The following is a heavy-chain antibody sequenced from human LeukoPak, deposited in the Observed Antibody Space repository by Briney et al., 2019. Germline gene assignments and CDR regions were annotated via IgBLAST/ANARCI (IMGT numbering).Heavy chain of an antibody. V-gene: IGHV3-11*04. J-gene: IGHJ4*02. D-gene: IGHD2-15*01. CDR1: GFTFSDYY. CDR3: ARIDHLGYCSGGSCSLDY. CDR2: ISSSGSTI. Sequence: GGSLRLSCAASGFTFSDYYMSWIRQAPGKGLEWVSYISSSGSTIYYADSVKGRFTISRDNAKNSLYLQMNGLRAEDTAVYYCARIDHLGYCSGGSCSLDYWGQGTLVTVSS.